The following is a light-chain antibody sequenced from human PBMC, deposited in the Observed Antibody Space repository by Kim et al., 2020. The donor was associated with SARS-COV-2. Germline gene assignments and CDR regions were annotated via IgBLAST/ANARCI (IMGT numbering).Light chain of an antibody. Sequence: QSVLTQPPSVSGAPGQSVTTSCTGGRSNIGANYGVHWYQQFPGAAPKLLIYSNINRPSGVPDRFSGSKSDTSAYLAITGLRPEDEAIYFCQSYDNSLSGWVFGVGTQLTVL. CDR2: SNI. J-gene: IGLJ3*02. CDR1: RSNIGANYG. V-gene: IGLV1-40*01. CDR3: QSYDNSLSGWV.